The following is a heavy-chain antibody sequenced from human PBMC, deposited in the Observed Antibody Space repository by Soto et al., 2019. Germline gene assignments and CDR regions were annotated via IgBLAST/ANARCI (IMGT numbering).Heavy chain of an antibody. Sequence: QVQLVQSGAEVKKPGSSVKVSCKASGGTFSSYAINWVRQAPGQGLEWMGGIIPIFGTANYAQKFQGRVTITADESTSTSYMELSSLRSEDTAVYYCARSGGTRDGYSGDWYFDLWGRGTLVTVSS. D-gene: IGHD2-15*01. V-gene: IGHV1-69*01. CDR2: IIPIFGTA. CDR3: ARSGGTRDGYSGDWYFDL. J-gene: IGHJ2*01. CDR1: GGTFSSYA.